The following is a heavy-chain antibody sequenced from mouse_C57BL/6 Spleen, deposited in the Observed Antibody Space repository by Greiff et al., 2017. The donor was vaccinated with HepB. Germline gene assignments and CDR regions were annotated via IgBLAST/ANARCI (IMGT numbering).Heavy chain of an antibody. CDR1: GFTFSDYY. V-gene: IGHV5-16*01. D-gene: IGHD2-4*01. Sequence: EVKLVESEGGLVQPGSSMKLSCTASGFTFSDYYMAWVRQVPEKGLEWVANINYDGSSTYYLDSLKSRFIISRDNAKNILYLQMSSLKSEDTATYYCARVRYDYSFAYWGLGTLVTVSA. CDR2: INYDGSST. J-gene: IGHJ3*01. CDR3: ARVRYDYSFAY.